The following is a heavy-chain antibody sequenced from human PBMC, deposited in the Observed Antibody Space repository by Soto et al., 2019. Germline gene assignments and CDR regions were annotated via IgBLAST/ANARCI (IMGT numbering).Heavy chain of an antibody. CDR1: GFTFSSYSM. D-gene: IGHD3-22*01. V-gene: IGHV2-70*11. Sequence: LRLSCAASGFTFSSYSMNWVRQPPGKALEWLARIDWDDDKYYSTSLKTRLTISKDTSKNQAVLTMTNMDPVDTATYYCARTRCAYYYDSDYWGQGTLVTVSS. J-gene: IGHJ4*02. CDR3: ARTRCAYYYDSDY. CDR2: IDWDDDK.